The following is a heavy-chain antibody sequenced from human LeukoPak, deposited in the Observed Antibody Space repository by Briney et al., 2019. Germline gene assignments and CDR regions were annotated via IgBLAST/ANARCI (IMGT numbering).Heavy chain of an antibody. Sequence: PGGSLRLSCAASGFTVSSNYMTWVRQAPGKGLEWVPVIYSGGSILYADSVKGRFTISRDNSKNTLYLQMNSLRAEDTAVYYCARALRDGYNRGFDYWGQGTLVTVSS. D-gene: IGHD5-24*01. CDR2: IYSGGSI. J-gene: IGHJ4*02. CDR3: ARALRDGYNRGFDY. CDR1: GFTVSSNY. V-gene: IGHV3-66*01.